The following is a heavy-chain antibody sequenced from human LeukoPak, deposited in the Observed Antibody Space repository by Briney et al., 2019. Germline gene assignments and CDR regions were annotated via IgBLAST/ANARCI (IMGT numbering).Heavy chain of an antibody. J-gene: IGHJ4*02. CDR1: GGSISGHF. V-gene: IGHV4-59*11. D-gene: IGHD3-16*01. CDR3: ARGGASTRHFCY. Sequence: SETLSLTCTVSGGSISGHFWSWIRQPPGKGLEWIGFVSYSGDTNYSPSFNGRVTISLDTSKSQFSLNLNSVTAAATAVNFCARGGASTRHFCYWGQGTLVTVSS. CDR2: VSYSGDT.